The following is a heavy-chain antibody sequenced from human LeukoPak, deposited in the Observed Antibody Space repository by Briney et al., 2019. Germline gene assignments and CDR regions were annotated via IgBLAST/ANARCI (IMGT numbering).Heavy chain of an antibody. CDR3: ARLAPLYSGYDLNYFDY. Sequence: PSETLSLTCTVSGGSISSSSYYWGWIRQPPGKGLEWIGSIYYSGSTYYNPSLKSRVTISVDTSKNQFSLKLSSVTAADTAVYYCARLAPLYSGYDLNYFDYWGQGTLVTVSS. J-gene: IGHJ4*02. D-gene: IGHD5-12*01. CDR1: GGSISSSSYY. CDR2: IYYSGST. V-gene: IGHV4-39*07.